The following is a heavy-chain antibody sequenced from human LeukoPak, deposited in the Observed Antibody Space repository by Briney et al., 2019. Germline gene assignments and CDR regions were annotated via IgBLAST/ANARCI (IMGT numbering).Heavy chain of an antibody. CDR3: VRGRGWLDS. J-gene: IGHJ5*01. CDR2: INQDGSEK. V-gene: IGHV3-7*03. CDR1: GFTFSVYW. Sequence: GGSLRLCCLGSGFTFSVYWMTWVRQAAGKGLEWVANINQDGSEKEYVESVKGRFIISRDNAKNSLCLQMNSLRGEDTAVYYCVRGRGWLDSWGQGTLVTVSS. D-gene: IGHD3-10*01.